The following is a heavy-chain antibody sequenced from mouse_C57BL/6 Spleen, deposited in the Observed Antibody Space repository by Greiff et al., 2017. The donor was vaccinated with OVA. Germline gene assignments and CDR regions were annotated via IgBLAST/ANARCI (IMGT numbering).Heavy chain of an antibody. J-gene: IGHJ2*01. Sequence: VQLQESRAELVKPGASVKISCKASGYAFSSYWMNWVKQRPGKGLEWIGQIYPGDGDTNYNGKFKGKATLTADKSSSTAYMQLSSLTSEDSAVYFCASYDYDGGFDYWGQGTTLTVSS. CDR2: IYPGDGDT. CDR1: GYAFSSYW. CDR3: ASYDYDGGFDY. V-gene: IGHV1-80*01. D-gene: IGHD2-4*01.